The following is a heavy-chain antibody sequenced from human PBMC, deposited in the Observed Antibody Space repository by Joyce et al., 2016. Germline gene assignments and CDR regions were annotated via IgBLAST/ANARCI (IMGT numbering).Heavy chain of an antibody. D-gene: IGHD2-21*01. Sequence: QVQLVESGGGVVQPGRSLRLSCETFGLTFNNYGMHWVRQAPGKGLGWVAVIGYDGNKEYYADSVKGRFTISRDISKSTLYLQMNSLRVEYTAVYFCARDLEVVIASNEGFDIWGQGTLVTVSS. CDR1: GLTFNNYG. CDR3: ARDLEVVIASNEGFDI. J-gene: IGHJ3*02. CDR2: IGYDGNKE. V-gene: IGHV3-33*01.